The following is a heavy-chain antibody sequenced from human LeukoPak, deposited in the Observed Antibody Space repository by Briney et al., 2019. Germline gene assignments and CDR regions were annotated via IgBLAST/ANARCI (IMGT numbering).Heavy chain of an antibody. CDR1: GYTFTNYW. CDR2: IDPSDSYT. CDR3: ARQYSGYDYYFDY. D-gene: IGHD5-12*01. J-gene: IGHJ4*02. Sequence: GESLKISCKGSGYTFTNYWISWVRQMSGKRLEWMGRIDPSDSYTNYNPSFRGHITISADKSSSTAYLHWSSLKASDTAIYFCARQYSGYDYYFDYWGQGILVTVSS. V-gene: IGHV5-10-1*01.